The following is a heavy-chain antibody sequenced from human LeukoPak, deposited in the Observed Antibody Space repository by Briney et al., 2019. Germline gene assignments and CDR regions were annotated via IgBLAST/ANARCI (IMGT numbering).Heavy chain of an antibody. J-gene: IGHJ4*02. CDR3: AKESVAGPPVDY. D-gene: IGHD6-19*01. Sequence: GGSLRLSCAASGFTFSSYWMHRVRQAPGKGLVWVSRINGDGSSTAYADSVKGRFTISRDNSKNTLYLQMNSLRAEDTAVYYCAKESVAGPPVDYWGQGTLVTVSS. CDR1: GFTFSSYW. CDR2: INGDGSST. V-gene: IGHV3-74*01.